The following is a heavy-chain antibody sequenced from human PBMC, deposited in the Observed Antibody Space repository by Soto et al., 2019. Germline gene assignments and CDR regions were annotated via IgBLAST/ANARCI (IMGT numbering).Heavy chain of an antibody. J-gene: IGHJ3*02. CDR3: ATWHLREHAYDI. CDR1: GFDFSSYA. Sequence: EVQLLESGGGLVQPGGSLRLSCAASGFDFSSYAMSWVRQAPGKGLDWVSGVYDLDGTYYADSVRGRFTTSIGSSRTTVYLQMRDLRPEDTALYFCATWHLREHAYDIWGQGTMVTVSS. CDR2: VYDLDGT. D-gene: IGHD5-12*01. V-gene: IGHV3-23*01.